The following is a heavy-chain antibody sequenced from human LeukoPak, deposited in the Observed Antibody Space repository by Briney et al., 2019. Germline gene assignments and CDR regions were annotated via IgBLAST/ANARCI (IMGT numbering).Heavy chain of an antibody. J-gene: IGHJ4*02. D-gene: IGHD4-17*01. CDR3: ARGSPYYGDFDF. CDR1: GYTFTSYG. Sequence: ASVKVSCKASGYTFTSYGISWVRQAPGQGLEWMGWISAYNGNTNYAQKLQGRVTMTTDTSTSTAYMELRSLRSEDTAVYYCARGSPYYGDFDFWGQGSLVTVSS. V-gene: IGHV1-18*01. CDR2: ISAYNGNT.